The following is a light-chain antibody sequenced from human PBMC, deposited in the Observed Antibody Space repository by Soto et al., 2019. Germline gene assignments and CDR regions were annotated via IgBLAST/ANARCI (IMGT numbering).Light chain of an antibody. CDR3: AAWDDSRNVV. J-gene: IGLJ2*01. CDR1: NSNIGSNS. Sequence: QSVLTQPPSASGTPGQRVTISCSGSNSNIGSNSVNWYQHLPGTAPRLLIYSNNQRPSGVPDRFSGSKSGTSASLAISGLQSEDEADYYCAAWDDSRNVVFGGGTKLTVL. CDR2: SNN. V-gene: IGLV1-44*01.